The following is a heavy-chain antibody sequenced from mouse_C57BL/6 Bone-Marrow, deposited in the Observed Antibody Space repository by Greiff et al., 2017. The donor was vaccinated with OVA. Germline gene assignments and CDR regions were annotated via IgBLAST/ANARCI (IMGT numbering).Heavy chain of an antibody. Sequence: VQLQQPGAELVRPGSSVKLSCKASGYTFTSYWMDWVKQRPGQGLEWIGNIYPSDSETHYNQKFKDKATLTVDKTSSTAYMQLSSLTSEDSAVYYCARSLYYGNSFDYWGQGTTLTVSS. D-gene: IGHD2-1*01. CDR2: IYPSDSET. J-gene: IGHJ2*01. CDR3: ARSLYYGNSFDY. CDR1: GYTFTSYW. V-gene: IGHV1-61*01.